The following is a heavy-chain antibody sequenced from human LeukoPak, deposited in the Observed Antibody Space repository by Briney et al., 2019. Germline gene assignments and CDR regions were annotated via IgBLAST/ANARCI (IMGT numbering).Heavy chain of an antibody. V-gene: IGHV4-59*01. D-gene: IGHD3-9*01. Sequence: PSETLSLTCTVSGGSISSYYWSWIRQPPGKGLEWIGYIYYSGSTNYNPSLKSQVTISVDTSKNQFSLKLSSVTAADTAVYYCARAYLPDILTGYPINGMDVWAKGPRSPSP. CDR3: ARAYLPDILTGYPINGMDV. CDR2: IYYSGST. CDR1: GGSISSYY. J-gene: IGHJ6*02.